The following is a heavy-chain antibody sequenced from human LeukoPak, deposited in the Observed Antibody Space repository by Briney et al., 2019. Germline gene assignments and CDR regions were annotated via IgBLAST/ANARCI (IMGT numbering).Heavy chain of an antibody. V-gene: IGHV3-74*01. J-gene: IGHJ4*02. CDR2: INTDGSST. Sequence: PGGSLRLSCAASGFTFSSYWMHWVRQAPGKGLVWVSRINTDGSSTSYADSVKGRFTISRGNAKNTLYLQMNSLRAEDTAVYYCARAEGTYDFWSGYYTYWGQGTLVTVSS. D-gene: IGHD3-3*01. CDR1: GFTFSSYW. CDR3: ARAEGTYDFWSGYYTY.